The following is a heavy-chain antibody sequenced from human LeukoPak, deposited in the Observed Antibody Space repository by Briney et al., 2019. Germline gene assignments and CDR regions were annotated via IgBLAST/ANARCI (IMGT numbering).Heavy chain of an antibody. V-gene: IGHV3-23*01. Sequence: GGSLRLSCAASGFTFSSYAMSWVRQAPGKGLEWVSAISGSGGSTYYADSVKGRFTISRDNSKNTLYLQMNSLRAEDTAVYYCAKLYSSWDYYYYYGMDVWGQGTTVTVSS. CDR3: AKLYSSWDYYYYYGMDV. CDR1: GFTFSSYA. J-gene: IGHJ6*02. CDR2: ISGSGGST. D-gene: IGHD6-13*01.